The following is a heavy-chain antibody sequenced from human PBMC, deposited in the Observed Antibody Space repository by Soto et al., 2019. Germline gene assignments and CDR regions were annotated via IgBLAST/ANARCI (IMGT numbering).Heavy chain of an antibody. CDR1: GFTFSSYW. CDR3: ARDRPYCSSTSCYLFYMDV. D-gene: IGHD2-2*01. CDR2: INSDGSST. J-gene: IGHJ6*03. V-gene: IGHV3-74*01. Sequence: GGSLRLSCAASGFTFSSYWMHWVRQAPGKGLVWVSRINSDGSSTSYADSVKGRFTISRDNAKNTLYLQMNSLRAEDTAVYYCARDRPYCSSTSCYLFYMDVWGKGTTVTAP.